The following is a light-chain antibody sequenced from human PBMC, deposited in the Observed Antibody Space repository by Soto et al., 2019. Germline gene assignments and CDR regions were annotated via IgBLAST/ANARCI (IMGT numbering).Light chain of an antibody. CDR2: SVS. CDR1: QSVSTN. CDR3: QQYNGCPRT. Sequence: EIVLTQSPATLSVSPGDRASLSCRASQSVSTNLAWYQHKPGQPPRLLFYSVSARASGVPARYSGSGSGTHFTLTISSLEPEDFAVYFCQQYNGCPRTFGGGTKVEI. J-gene: IGKJ4*01. V-gene: IGKV3-15*01.